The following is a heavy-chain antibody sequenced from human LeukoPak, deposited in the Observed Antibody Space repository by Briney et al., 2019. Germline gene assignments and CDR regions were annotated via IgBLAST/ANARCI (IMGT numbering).Heavy chain of an antibody. D-gene: IGHD1-26*01. CDR3: ARDPYSGNYGNYYYYYMDV. V-gene: IGHV3-21*01. J-gene: IGHJ6*03. CDR1: GFTFSNYN. CDR2: ITGSGTYT. Sequence: PGGSLRLSCADSGFTFSNYNMNWVRQAPGKAMEWGSSITGSGTYTFYAYSVEGRFTIARDNAKNSLYLQMDSLGTEDTAVYYCARDPYSGNYGNYYYYYMDVWGKGTTVTISS.